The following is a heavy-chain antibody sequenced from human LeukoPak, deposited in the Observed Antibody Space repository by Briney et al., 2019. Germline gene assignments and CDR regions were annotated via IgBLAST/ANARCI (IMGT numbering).Heavy chain of an antibody. CDR2: IYHSGST. Sequence: SETLSLTCTVSGYSISSGYYWGWIRQPPGKGLEWIGSIYHSGSTYYNPSLKSRVTISVDTSKNQFSLKLSSVTAADTAVYYCAREVAAAFDIWGQGTMVTVSS. V-gene: IGHV4-38-2*02. J-gene: IGHJ3*02. CDR1: GYSISSGYY. D-gene: IGHD6-25*01. CDR3: AREVAAAFDI.